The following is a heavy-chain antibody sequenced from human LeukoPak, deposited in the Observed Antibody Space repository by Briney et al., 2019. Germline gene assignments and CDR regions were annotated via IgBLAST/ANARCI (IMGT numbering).Heavy chain of an antibody. CDR2: IIPIFGTA. J-gene: IGHJ4*02. CDR1: GGTFSSYA. D-gene: IGHD4-11*01. Sequence: SVKVSCKASGGTFSSYAISWVRQAPGQGLEWMGGIIPIFGTANYAQKFQGRVTITTDESTSTAYMELSSLRSEDTAVYYCAIPHTPTAGTGFDYWGQGTLVTVSS. V-gene: IGHV1-69*05. CDR3: AIPHTPTAGTGFDY.